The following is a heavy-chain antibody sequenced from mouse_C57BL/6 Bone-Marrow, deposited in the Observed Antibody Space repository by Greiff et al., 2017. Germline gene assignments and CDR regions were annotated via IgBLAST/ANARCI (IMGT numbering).Heavy chain of an antibody. J-gene: IGHJ4*01. D-gene: IGHD1-1*01. Sequence: EVQGVESGGGLVQPGGSMKLSCVASGFTFSNYWMNWVRQSPEKGLEWVAQIRLKSDNYATHYAVSVKGRFTISRDDSKSSVYLQMHNLRAEDTGIYYCTRSDYYAMDYWGQGTSVTVSS. CDR1: GFTFSNYW. CDR2: IRLKSDNYAT. V-gene: IGHV6-3*01. CDR3: TRSDYYAMDY.